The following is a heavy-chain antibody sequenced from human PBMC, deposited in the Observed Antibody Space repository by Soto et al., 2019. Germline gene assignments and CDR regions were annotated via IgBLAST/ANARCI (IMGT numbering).Heavy chain of an antibody. CDR1: GFTFSSYW. CDR2: IKQDGSEK. J-gene: IGHJ4*02. Sequence: GGSLRLSCAASGFTFSSYWMSWVRQAPGKGLEWVANIKQDGSEKYYVDSVKGRFTISRDNAKNSLYLQMNSLRAEDTAVYYCARVDSTDYYDSSGYQFDYWGQGTLVTVSS. V-gene: IGHV3-7*01. D-gene: IGHD3-22*01. CDR3: ARVDSTDYYDSSGYQFDY.